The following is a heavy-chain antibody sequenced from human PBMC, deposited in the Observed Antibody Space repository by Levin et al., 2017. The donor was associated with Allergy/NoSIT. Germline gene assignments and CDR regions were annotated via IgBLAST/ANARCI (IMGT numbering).Heavy chain of an antibody. CDR1: GGSISNNNW. J-gene: IGHJ6*03. CDR3: ARSSAGPQNYFYMDV. V-gene: IGHV4-4*02. CDR2: IHHSGST. D-gene: IGHD6-25*01. Sequence: PSETLSLTCAVSGGSISNNNWWTWVRQAPGKGLEWLGEIHHSGSTNYDPSLRSRLTISVDKSKNQFSLRLRSLTAADTAVYYCARSSAGPQNYFYMDVWGTGTTVTVS.